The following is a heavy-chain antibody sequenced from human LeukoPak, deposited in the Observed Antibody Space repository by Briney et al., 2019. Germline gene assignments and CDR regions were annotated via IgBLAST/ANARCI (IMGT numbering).Heavy chain of an antibody. J-gene: IGHJ4*02. D-gene: IGHD5-24*01. CDR2: IKRDGGEK. Sequence: PGWALRLSCAASGFTFSSYWMGGVRQAPGRGVEWVAKIKRDGGEKYYVDSVKGRVTISSDHAKNSLYLQMNSLRAEDTAVYYCARYDYNFDYWGQGTLVTVSS. CDR3: ARYDYNFDY. V-gene: IGHV3-7*01. CDR1: GFTFSSYW.